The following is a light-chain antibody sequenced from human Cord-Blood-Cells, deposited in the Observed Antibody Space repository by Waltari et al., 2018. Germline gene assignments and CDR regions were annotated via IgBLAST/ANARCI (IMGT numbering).Light chain of an antibody. CDR1: QSVLYSSNNKNY. CDR3: QQEYSTPRT. V-gene: IGKV4-1*01. CDR2: WAS. J-gene: IGKJ1*01. Sequence: DLVMTQPPDSLAVSLGERATINCKSSQSVLYSSNNKNYLAWYQQKPGQPPKLLMYWASTRASGVPDRFGGSASGTGCTRSVSSVRAEDVAVYFCQQEYSTPRTFGQGAKVEIK.